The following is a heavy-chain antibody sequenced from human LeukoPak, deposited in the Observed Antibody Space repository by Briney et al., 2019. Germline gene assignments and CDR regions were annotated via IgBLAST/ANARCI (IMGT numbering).Heavy chain of an antibody. D-gene: IGHD4-17*01. V-gene: IGHV3-23*01. Sequence: GGSLRLSCAASGLTFSSYAMSWVRQIPGKGLEWVSGINGNGGSTNYADSVKGRFTISRDNSKNTLYLQMNSLRAEDTAVYYCAILTVTTAYWGQGTLVTVSS. CDR2: INGNGGST. CDR1: GLTFSSYA. J-gene: IGHJ4*02. CDR3: AILTVTTAY.